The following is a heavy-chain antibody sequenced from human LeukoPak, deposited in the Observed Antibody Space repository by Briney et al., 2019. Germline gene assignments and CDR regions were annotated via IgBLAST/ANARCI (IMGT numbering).Heavy chain of an antibody. CDR1: GYTFTGFY. J-gene: IGHJ3*02. CDR3: ARDHHNYDILLYAFDI. V-gene: IGHV1-2*02. CDR2: INPNSGGT. D-gene: IGHD3-9*01. Sequence: ASVKVSCKASGYTFTGFYIHWVRQAPGQGLEWMGWINPNSGGTKYAQRFQGRVTMTRDTSISTAYMELNSLRSDDTAVYHCARDHHNYDILLYAFDIWGQGTMVTVSS.